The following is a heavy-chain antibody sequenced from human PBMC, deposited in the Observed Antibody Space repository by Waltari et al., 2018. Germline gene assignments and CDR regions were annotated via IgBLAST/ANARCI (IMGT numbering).Heavy chain of an antibody. J-gene: IGHJ6*03. CDR2: IWYDGSNK. CDR3: AKGLVRTGTGYYYYMDV. V-gene: IGHV3-33*06. CDR1: GFTFSSYG. Sequence: QVQLVESGGGVVQPGRSLRLSCAASGFTFSSYGMHWVRQAPGKGLEWVAVIWYDGSNKYYADSVKGRFTISRDNSKNTLYLQMNSLRAEDTAVYYCAKGLVRTGTGYYYYMDVWGKGTTVTVSS. D-gene: IGHD1-1*01.